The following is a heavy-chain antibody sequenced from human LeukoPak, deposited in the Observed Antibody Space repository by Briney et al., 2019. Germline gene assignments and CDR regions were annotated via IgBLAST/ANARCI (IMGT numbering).Heavy chain of an antibody. CDR1: GFTFSGYG. V-gene: IGHV3-30*03. CDR3: ARGSKRSTTDY. D-gene: IGHD2-2*01. Sequence: GGSLRLSCAASGFTFSGYGMHWVRQTPGQGLEWVAAISHDGSNKHYADSVKGRFTISRDKSKNTLYLQMNSLRPEDTAVYYCARGSKRSTTDYWGQGTLVTVSS. CDR2: ISHDGSNK. J-gene: IGHJ4*02.